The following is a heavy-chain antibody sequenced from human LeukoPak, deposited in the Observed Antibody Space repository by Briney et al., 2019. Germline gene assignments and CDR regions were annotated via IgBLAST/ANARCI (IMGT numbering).Heavy chain of an antibody. J-gene: IGHJ5*02. D-gene: IGHD2-2*01. CDR1: GYTFTGYD. CDR2: MNPNSGNT. Sequence: ASVKVSCKASGYTFTGYDINWVRQATGQGLEWMGWMNPNSGNTGYAQKFQGRVTITRDTSISTAYMELSSLRSEDTAVYYCARAGYCSSTSCRSWFDPWGQGTLVTVSS. CDR3: ARAGYCSSTSCRSWFDP. V-gene: IGHV1-8*01.